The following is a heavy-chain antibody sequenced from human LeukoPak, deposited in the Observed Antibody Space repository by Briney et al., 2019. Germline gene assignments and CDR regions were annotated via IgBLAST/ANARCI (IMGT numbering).Heavy chain of an antibody. CDR2: IYYSGST. D-gene: IGHD3-10*01. CDR3: AREVQAGVMVRDEYYFDY. Sequence: SETLSLTCTVSGGSISSSSYYWGWIRQPPGKGLGWIGSIYYSGSTYYNPSLKSRVTISVDTSKNQFSLKLSSVTAADTAVYYCAREVQAGVMVRDEYYFDYWGQGTLVTVSS. CDR1: GGSISSSSYY. V-gene: IGHV4-39*07. J-gene: IGHJ4*02.